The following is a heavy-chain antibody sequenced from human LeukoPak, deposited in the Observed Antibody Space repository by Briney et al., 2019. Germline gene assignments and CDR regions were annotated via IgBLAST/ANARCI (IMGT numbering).Heavy chain of an antibody. Sequence: GESLKISCKGSGYRFTTYWIGWVRQMPGKGLEWMGIIYPGDSDTRYSPSFQGQVTISADKSISTAYLQWSSLKASDTAMYYCARSITMIVVAPDAFDIWGQGTMVTVSS. V-gene: IGHV5-51*01. CDR3: ARSITMIVVAPDAFDI. CDR2: IYPGDSDT. J-gene: IGHJ3*02. D-gene: IGHD3-22*01. CDR1: GYRFTTYW.